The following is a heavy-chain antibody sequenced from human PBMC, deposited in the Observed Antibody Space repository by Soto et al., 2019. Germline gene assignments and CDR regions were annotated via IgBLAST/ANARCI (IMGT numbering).Heavy chain of an antibody. CDR1: GGTFSSYA. CDR2: IIPISDTT. V-gene: IGHV1-69*01. J-gene: IGHJ6*02. Sequence: QVQLVQSGAEVKKPGSSVKVSCKASGGTFSSYAISWVRQAPGQGLEWMGGIIPISDTTNYAQKFQGRVTITADESTSTAYMELSSLRSEDTAVYYCARSQGSSTSLEIYYYSYSGMDVWGQGPTVTVSS. D-gene: IGHD2-2*01. CDR3: ARSQGSSTSLEIYYYSYSGMDV.